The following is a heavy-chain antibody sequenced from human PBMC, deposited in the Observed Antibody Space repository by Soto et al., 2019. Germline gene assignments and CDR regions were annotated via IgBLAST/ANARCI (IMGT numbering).Heavy chain of an antibody. D-gene: IGHD3-3*01. CDR3: AKDKERGGYDSDFDS. CDR2: ITGGNT. Sequence: EVQLLESGGGLIQPGGSLRLSCEASGFTFGTYGMGWVRQAPGKGLEWVSTITGGNTYYAASVRGRFIISRDNYKNTLYLQMSSLRAEDTALYYCAKDKERGGYDSDFDSWGQGTLVTVSS. J-gene: IGHJ4*02. V-gene: IGHV3-23*01. CDR1: GFTFGTYG.